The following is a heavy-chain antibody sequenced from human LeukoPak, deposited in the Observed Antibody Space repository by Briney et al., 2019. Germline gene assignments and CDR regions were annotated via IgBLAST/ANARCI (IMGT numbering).Heavy chain of an antibody. D-gene: IGHD3-16*01. J-gene: IGHJ4*02. CDR3: ASDGRGRAFDY. CDR1: EYIFTNFD. V-gene: IGHV1-8*01. CDR2: MNTDSGKT. Sequence: SSVNVSCKAPEYIFTNFDIHWVRQATGQGREWMGWMNTDSGKTGYAQKFQGRVTLTRNPSTHTAYMEVSSLRSGETAVYYCASDGRGRAFDYWGQGSRVTVSS.